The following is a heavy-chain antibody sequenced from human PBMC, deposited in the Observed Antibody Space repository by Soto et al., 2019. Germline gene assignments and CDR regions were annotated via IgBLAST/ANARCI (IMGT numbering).Heavy chain of an antibody. J-gene: IGHJ4*02. Sequence: GGSLRLSCAVSGFSVSSSHMNWVRQAPGKGLEWVSVIYSGGSTYYADSVKGRFTISRDNAKSSLYLQMNNLRAEDTAFYFCARATQSYYDTSGYYSYVHWGQGAQVTVSS. CDR1: GFSVSSSH. V-gene: IGHV3-53*01. CDR2: IYSGGST. D-gene: IGHD3-22*01. CDR3: ARATQSYYDTSGYYSYVH.